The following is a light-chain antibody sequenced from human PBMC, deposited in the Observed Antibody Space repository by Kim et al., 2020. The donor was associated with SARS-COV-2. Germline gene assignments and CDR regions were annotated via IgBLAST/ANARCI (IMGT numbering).Light chain of an antibody. CDR3: NSRDDSDNSFV. Sequence: ALGQTVRITCQGASLRSHYASWYQQKPGQAPVLVIYAENNRPSGIPDRFSGSTSGNTASLTITGAQAEDEAEYYCNSRDDSDNSFVFATGTEVTVL. CDR2: AEN. CDR1: SLRSHY. J-gene: IGLJ1*01. V-gene: IGLV3-19*01.